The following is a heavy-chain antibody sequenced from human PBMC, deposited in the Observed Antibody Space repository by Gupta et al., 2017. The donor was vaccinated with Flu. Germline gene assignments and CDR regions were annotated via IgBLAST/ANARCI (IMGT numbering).Heavy chain of an antibody. J-gene: IGHJ3*02. D-gene: IGHD3-22*01. V-gene: IGHV3-33*01. CDR2: SWSDGSNK. Sequence: QVHLVESGGGVVQPGTSLRLSCAASGLTFTNYDIHWVRQAPGKGREWVALSWSDGSNKYYADSVKGRFTISRDNSNNRIYLQMNSLRVEDTAVYYCATEEKRQIRVNDAFDIWGQGTMVTVSS. CDR1: GLTFTNYD. CDR3: ATEEKRQIRVNDAFDI.